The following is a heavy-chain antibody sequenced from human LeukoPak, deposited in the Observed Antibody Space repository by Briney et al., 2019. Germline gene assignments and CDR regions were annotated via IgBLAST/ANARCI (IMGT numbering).Heavy chain of an antibody. Sequence: GGSLRLSCAASGFTFTRYAMSWVRQAPAKGLEWVSVISASSGHTDYADSVKGRFTIPRDNSKNTFYLQMNSLRAEDTAVYYCAKDYGGYPLDYWGQGTLVIVSS. J-gene: IGHJ4*02. CDR1: GFTFTRYA. V-gene: IGHV3-23*01. CDR2: ISASSGHT. D-gene: IGHD4-23*01. CDR3: AKDYGGYPLDY.